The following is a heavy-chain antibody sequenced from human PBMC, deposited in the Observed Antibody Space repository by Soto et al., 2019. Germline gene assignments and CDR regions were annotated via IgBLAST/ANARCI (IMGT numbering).Heavy chain of an antibody. D-gene: IGHD6-13*01. CDR2: IYYSGNT. CDR1: GDSISSYY. CDR3: ARGVLAACSTCWFDP. V-gene: IGHV4-59*01. J-gene: IGHJ5*02. Sequence: QVQLQESGPGLVKPSETLSLTCTISGDSISSYYWSWIRQPPGKGLEWIGYIYYSGNTNYNPSLMSRVTISLDTSKNQFSLNLSSVTAADTAVYYCARGVLAACSTCWFDPWGQGTLVTVSS.